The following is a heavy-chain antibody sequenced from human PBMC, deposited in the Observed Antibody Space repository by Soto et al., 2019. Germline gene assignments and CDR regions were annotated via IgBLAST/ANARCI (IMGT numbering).Heavy chain of an antibody. CDR2: IYYSGST. J-gene: IGHJ5*02. Sequence: SETLSHTYSVSGGSIRSYYWSWIRQPPRKGLEWIGYIYYSGSTNYNPSLKSRVTISVDTSKNQFSLKLSSVTAADTAVYYCARAKITMVGGGFDPWGQGTLRTVS. CDR3: ARAKITMVGGGFDP. D-gene: IGHD3-10*01. V-gene: IGHV4-59*01. CDR1: GGSIRSYY.